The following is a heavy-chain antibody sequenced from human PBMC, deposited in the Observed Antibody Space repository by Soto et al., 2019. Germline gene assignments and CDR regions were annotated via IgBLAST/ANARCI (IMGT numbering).Heavy chain of an antibody. CDR2: IYYSGNT. J-gene: IGHJ5*02. D-gene: IGHD6-13*01. CDR3: ARPINPFASFSSSWSKTSQNWFDP. CDR1: GDSISSGDYY. V-gene: IGHV4-30-4*01. Sequence: SETLSLTCTVSGDSISSGDYYWSWIRQPPGKGLEWIGCIYYSGNTYYNPSLKSRFSISVDTSKNQFSLKLSSVTAADTAVYYCARPINPFASFSSSWSKTSQNWFDPWGQGTLVTVSS.